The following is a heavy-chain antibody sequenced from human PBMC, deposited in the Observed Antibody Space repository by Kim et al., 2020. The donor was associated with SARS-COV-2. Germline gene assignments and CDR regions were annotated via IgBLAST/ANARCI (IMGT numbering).Heavy chain of an antibody. CDR2: ISSSSSYI. D-gene: IGHD6-13*01. CDR3: ARARSPDISSWTSSYDAFDI. CDR1: GFTFSSYS. J-gene: IGHJ3*02. Sequence: GGSLRLSCAASGFTFSSYSMNWVRQAPGKGLEWVSSISSSSSYIYYADSVKGRFTISRDNAKNSLYLQMNSLRAEDTAVYYCARARSPDISSWTSSYDAFDIWGQGTMVTVSS. V-gene: IGHV3-21*01.